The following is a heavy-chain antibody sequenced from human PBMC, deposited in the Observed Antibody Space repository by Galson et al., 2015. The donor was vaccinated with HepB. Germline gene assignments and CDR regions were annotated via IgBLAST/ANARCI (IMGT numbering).Heavy chain of an antibody. V-gene: IGHV1-69*13. CDR3: ARGCIAAVLGYYYYYMDV. Sequence: SVKVSCKASGGTFSSYAISWVRQAPGQGLEWMGGIIPIFGTANYAQKFQGRVTITADESTSTAYMVLSSLRSEDTAVYYCARGCIAAVLGYYYYYMDVWGKGTTVTVSS. D-gene: IGHD6-13*01. CDR2: IIPIFGTA. J-gene: IGHJ6*03. CDR1: GGTFSSYA.